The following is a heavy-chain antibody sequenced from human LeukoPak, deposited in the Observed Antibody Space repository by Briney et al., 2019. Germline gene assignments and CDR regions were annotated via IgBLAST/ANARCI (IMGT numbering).Heavy chain of an antibody. J-gene: IGHJ4*02. CDR2: LIGSSGAT. CDR3: AKGAYDYIEIAYFDY. Sequence: GGSLRLSCAASGFTFSNYAMNWVRQAPGKGLEWVAVLIGSSGATDYADSVKGRFTISRDNSKNTLFLQMNSLRAEDTAIYYCAKGAYDYIEIAYFDYCGQGALVTVSS. CDR1: GFTFSNYA. D-gene: IGHD5-12*01. V-gene: IGHV3-23*01.